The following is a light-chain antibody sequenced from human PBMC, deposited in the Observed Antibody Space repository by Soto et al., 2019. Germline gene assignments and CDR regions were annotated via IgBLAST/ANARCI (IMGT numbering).Light chain of an antibody. CDR2: GAS. CDR3: QQYNNWS. V-gene: IGKV3-20*01. J-gene: IGKJ5*01. Sequence: EIVLTQSPGTLSLSPGKRATLSCRASQSISSSYLAWYQQRPGQAPRLLIYGASSRATGIPDRFSGSGSGTEFTLTISRLEPEDFAVYYCQQYNNWSFGQGTRLEIK. CDR1: QSISSSY.